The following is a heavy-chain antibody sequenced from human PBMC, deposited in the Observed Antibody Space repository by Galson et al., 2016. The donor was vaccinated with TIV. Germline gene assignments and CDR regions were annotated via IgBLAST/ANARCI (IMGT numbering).Heavy chain of an antibody. V-gene: IGHV1-69*13. Sequence: SVKVSCKASGGIINSYAINWVRQAPGQGLEWLGGIFPMFSSPTYAQKFQGRVTLIADESTTTAYMELSSLRSEDTAIYYRAGSRHHLRGDPIYYYIMEVWGQGTTVTVSS. CDR3: AGSRHHLRGDPIYYYIMEV. CDR1: GGIINSYA. J-gene: IGHJ6*02. CDR2: IFPMFSSP. D-gene: IGHD2-21*02.